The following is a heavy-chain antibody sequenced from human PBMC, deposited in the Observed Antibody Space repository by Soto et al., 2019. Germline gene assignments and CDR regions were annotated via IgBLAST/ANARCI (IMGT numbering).Heavy chain of an antibody. CDR3: ARVIQASIAAAGTLDY. CDR2: TRNKANSYTT. V-gene: IGHV3-72*01. D-gene: IGHD6-13*01. J-gene: IGHJ4*02. Sequence: PGGSLRLSCAASGFTFSDHYMDWVRQAPGKGLEWVGRTRNKANSYTTEYAASVKGRFTISRDDSKNSLYLQMNSLKTEDTAVYYCARVIQASIAAAGTLDYWGQGTLVTVSS. CDR1: GFTFSDHY.